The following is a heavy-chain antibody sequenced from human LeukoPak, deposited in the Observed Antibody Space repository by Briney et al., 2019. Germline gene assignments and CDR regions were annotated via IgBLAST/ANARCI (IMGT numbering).Heavy chain of an antibody. Sequence: GGSLRLSCAASGFTFSNYAMNWVRQAPGKGLEWVSLISGSGGATWYTNSVKGRFTISRDNFKNTLYLQMNSLRAEDTAVYYCAKDLKGGRGEEALGNWGQGTPVTVSS. V-gene: IGHV3-23*01. D-gene: IGHD3-16*01. CDR1: GFTFSNYA. CDR2: ISGSGGAT. J-gene: IGHJ4*02. CDR3: AKDLKGGRGEEALGN.